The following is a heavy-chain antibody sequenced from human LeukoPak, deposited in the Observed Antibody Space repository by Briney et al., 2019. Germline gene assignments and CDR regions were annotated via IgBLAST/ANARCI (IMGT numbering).Heavy chain of an antibody. D-gene: IGHD6-19*01. V-gene: IGHV3-7*01. CDR3: ARDRHSSGWYLSYYYYYMDV. CDR1: GFTFSSYW. Sequence: GGSLRLSCAASGFTFSSYWMSWVRQAPGKGLEWVANIKQDGSEKYYVDSVKGRFTISRDNAKNSLYLQMNSLRAEDTAVHYCARDRHSSGWYLSYYYYYMDVWGKGTTVTISS. J-gene: IGHJ6*03. CDR2: IKQDGSEK.